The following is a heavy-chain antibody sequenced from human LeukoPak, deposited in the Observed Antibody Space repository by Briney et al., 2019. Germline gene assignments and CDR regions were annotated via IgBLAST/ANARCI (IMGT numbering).Heavy chain of an antibody. CDR1: GGSISSYY. CDR3: ARHGGVHFDH. J-gene: IGHJ4*02. V-gene: IGHV4-59*08. D-gene: IGHD3-10*01. Sequence: SETLSLTCTVSGGSISSYYWSWIRQPPGKGLEWIGEIHYSGATKYNPSFRSRVTISVDTSKNQLSLELSSVTAADTAVYYCARHGGVHFDHWGQGTLVTVFS. CDR2: IHYSGAT.